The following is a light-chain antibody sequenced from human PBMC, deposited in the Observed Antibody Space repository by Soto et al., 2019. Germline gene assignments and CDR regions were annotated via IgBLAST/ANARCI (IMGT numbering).Light chain of an antibody. CDR2: GAS. CDR3: QQYGSSPET. J-gene: IGKJ1*01. CDR1: QSVSSNY. V-gene: IGKV3-20*01. Sequence: EIVLTQSPGTLSLSPGERATLSCRASQSVSSNYLAWYQQKTGQAPRLLIYGASSRATGIPDRFSGGGSGTDFTLTISRLEPEDFAVYYCQQYGSSPETFGQGTKVDIK.